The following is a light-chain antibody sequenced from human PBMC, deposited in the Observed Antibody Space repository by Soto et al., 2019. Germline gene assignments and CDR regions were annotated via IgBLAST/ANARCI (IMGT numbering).Light chain of an antibody. CDR3: QSYDSSLSVV. J-gene: IGLJ2*01. CDR2: VNI. CDR1: SSNIGAGYD. V-gene: IGLV1-40*01. Sequence: QSVLTQPPSVSGAPGQRVTISCTGSSSNIGAGYDVHWYQQLPGTAPKLLIYVNINRPSGVPDRFSASRSDSSASLAITGLQAEDEADYYCQSYDSSLSVVFGGGTKLTVL.